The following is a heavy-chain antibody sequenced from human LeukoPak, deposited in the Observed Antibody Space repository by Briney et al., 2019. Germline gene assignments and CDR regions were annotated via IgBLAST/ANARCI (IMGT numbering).Heavy chain of an antibody. V-gene: IGHV3-30*02. Sequence: GGSLRLSCAASGFTFSSYGMHWVRQAPGKGLEWVAFIRYDGSNKYYADSVKGRFTISRDNSKNTLYLQMNSLRAEDTAVYYCAKGKTHGGYSGYDYPDPWGQGTLVAVSS. J-gene: IGHJ5*02. D-gene: IGHD5-12*01. CDR2: IRYDGSNK. CDR3: AKGKTHGGYSGYDYPDP. CDR1: GFTFSSYG.